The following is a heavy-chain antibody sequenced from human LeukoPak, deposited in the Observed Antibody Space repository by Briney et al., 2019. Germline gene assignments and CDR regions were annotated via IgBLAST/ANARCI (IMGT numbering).Heavy chain of an antibody. CDR2: IYYSGST. J-gene: IGHJ5*02. D-gene: IGHD2-2*02. CDR1: GFTFDDYG. CDR3: AREGGRVSYCSSTSCYIGWFDP. V-gene: IGHV4-59*01. Sequence: GSLRLSCAASGFTFDDYGMSWVRQAPGKGLEWIGYIYYSGSTNYNPSLKSRVTISVDTSKNQFSLKLSSVTAADTAVYYCAREGGRVSYCSSTSCYIGWFDPWGQGTLVTVSS.